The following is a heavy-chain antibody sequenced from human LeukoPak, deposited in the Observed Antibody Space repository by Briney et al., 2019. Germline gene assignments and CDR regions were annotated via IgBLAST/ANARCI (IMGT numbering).Heavy chain of an antibody. CDR3: ARKFERVSNYDILTGSFDY. Sequence: PGGSLRLSCAASGFTFSSYAMSWVRQAPGKGLEWVSAISGSGGSTYYADSVKGRFTISRDNSKNTLYLQMNSLRAEDTAVYYCARKFERVSNYDILTGSFDYWGQGTLVTVSS. D-gene: IGHD3-9*01. V-gene: IGHV3-23*01. J-gene: IGHJ4*02. CDR1: GFTFSSYA. CDR2: ISGSGGST.